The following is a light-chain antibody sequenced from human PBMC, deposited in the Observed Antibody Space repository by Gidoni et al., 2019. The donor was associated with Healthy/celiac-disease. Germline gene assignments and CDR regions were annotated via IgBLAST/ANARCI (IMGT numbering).Light chain of an antibody. CDR3: QQYGSSAWT. CDR2: GAS. V-gene: IGKV3-20*01. J-gene: IGKJ1*01. Sequence: DIVLPQSPGTLSFSPGERATLSCGPSQSVRRSSLAWYQQKPGQAPRLLIDGASSRATSIPDRVSGSGSGTDFTLTISRLEPEDFAVYYCQQYGSSAWTFGQWTKVEIK. CDR1: QSVRRSS.